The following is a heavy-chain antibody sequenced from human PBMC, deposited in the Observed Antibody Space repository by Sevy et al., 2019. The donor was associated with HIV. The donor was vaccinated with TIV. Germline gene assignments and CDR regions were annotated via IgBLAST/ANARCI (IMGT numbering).Heavy chain of an antibody. V-gene: IGHV3-48*03. D-gene: IGHD2-15*01. CDR3: VRDGKYCSGGTCHPS. CDR2: ISPRGDIS. Sequence: GGPLRLSCAASGFSFSDYEMNWARQAPGKGLEWISYISPRGDISYHADSVRGRFSISRDNAKNSLYLQMSSLRAEDTATYYCVRDGKYCSGGTCHPSWGQGTLVTVSS. J-gene: IGHJ5*02. CDR1: GFSFSDYE.